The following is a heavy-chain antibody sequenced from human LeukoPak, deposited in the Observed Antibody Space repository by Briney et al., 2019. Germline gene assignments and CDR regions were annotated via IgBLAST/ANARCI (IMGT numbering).Heavy chain of an antibody. CDR2: IKQDGSEK. J-gene: IGHJ5*02. D-gene: IGHD3-9*01. V-gene: IGHV3-7*01. CDR3: ARTSPRASGDLTGYYGSFDP. Sequence: PGGSLRLSCAASGFTFSSYSMSWVRQAPGKGLEWVANIKQDGSEKYYVDSVKGRFTISRDNAKNSLYLQMNSLRAEDTAVYYCARTSPRASGDLTGYYGSFDPWGQGTLVTVSS. CDR1: GFTFSSYS.